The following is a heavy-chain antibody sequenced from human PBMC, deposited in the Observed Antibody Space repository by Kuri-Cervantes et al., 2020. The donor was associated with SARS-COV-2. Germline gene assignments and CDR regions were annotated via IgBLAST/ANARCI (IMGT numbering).Heavy chain of an antibody. J-gene: IGHJ4*02. CDR3: ATESSSWYGGSFDY. V-gene: IGHV3-64*02. D-gene: IGHD6-13*01. CDR2: ISSNGGST. Sequence: GESLKISCAASGFTFSSYAMHWVRQAPGKGLEYVSAISSNGGSTYYADSVKGRFTISRDNSKNTLYLQMGSLRAEDMAVYYCATESSSWYGGSFDYWGQGTLVTVSS. CDR1: GFTFSSYA.